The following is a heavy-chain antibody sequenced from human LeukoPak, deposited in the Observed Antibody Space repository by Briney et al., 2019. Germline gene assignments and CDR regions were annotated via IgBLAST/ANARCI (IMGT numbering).Heavy chain of an antibody. Sequence: SLRLSCAASGFTFDVYVMHWVPQAPGKGLEWVSGISWNSGSIGYADSVKGRFTISRDNAKNSLYLEMSSLRAEDLALYYCAKDIAAAREGPIDYWGQGTLVTVSS. CDR2: ISWNSGSI. CDR3: AKDIAAAREGPIDY. V-gene: IGHV3-9*03. D-gene: IGHD6-13*01. CDR1: GFTFDVYV. J-gene: IGHJ4*02.